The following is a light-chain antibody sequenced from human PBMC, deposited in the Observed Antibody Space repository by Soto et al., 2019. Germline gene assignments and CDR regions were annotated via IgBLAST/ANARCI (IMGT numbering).Light chain of an antibody. J-gene: IGLJ1*01. Sequence: QSALTQPASVSGSPGQSITISCTGTRRDVGGYNYVSWYQQYPGKSPKLLIYEVTHRHSGVSNRFSGSNSGNTFFLTIYGMLATYESDYCCTSSTISNTHPMAFGAVTK. V-gene: IGLV2-14*01. CDR3: TSSTISNTHPMA. CDR1: RRDVGGYNY. CDR2: EVT.